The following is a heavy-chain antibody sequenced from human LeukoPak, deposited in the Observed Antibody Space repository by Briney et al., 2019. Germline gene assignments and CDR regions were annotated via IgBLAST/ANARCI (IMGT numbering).Heavy chain of an antibody. J-gene: IGHJ4*02. CDR2: ISSSSNYI. CDR1: GFTFSSYE. D-gene: IGHD3-22*01. CDR3: ARDYDGSGYFGY. Sequence: QPGGSLRLSCAASGFTFSSYEMNWVRQAPGKGLEWVSSISSSSNYIYYADSVKGRFTISRDNAKNSLYLQMNSLRAEDTAVYYCARDYDGSGYFGYWGQGTLVTVSS. V-gene: IGHV3-21*01.